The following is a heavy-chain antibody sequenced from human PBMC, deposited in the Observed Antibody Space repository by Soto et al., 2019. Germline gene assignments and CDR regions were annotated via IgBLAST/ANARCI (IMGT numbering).Heavy chain of an antibody. J-gene: IGHJ4*02. Sequence: QVQLQESGPGLVKPSQTLSLTCSVSGVSISSYDYYWNWIRQHPGKGLEWIAYIHYSGRTYHSPSLRSRVAISLDTSKNQFSLRLSSVTAADTAIYYCSASQYDSNGYLDDYWGQGTLLTVSS. V-gene: IGHV4-31*03. CDR3: SASQYDSNGYLDDY. CDR1: GVSISSYDYY. D-gene: IGHD3-22*01. CDR2: IHYSGRT.